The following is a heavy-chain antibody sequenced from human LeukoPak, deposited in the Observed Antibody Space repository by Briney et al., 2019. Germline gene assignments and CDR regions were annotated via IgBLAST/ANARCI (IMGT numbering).Heavy chain of an antibody. V-gene: IGHV3-30*18. CDR1: GFTFSSYG. CDR2: ISYDGSNK. J-gene: IGHJ3*02. Sequence: PGRSLRLSCAASGFTFSSYGMHWVRQAPGKGLEWVAVISYDGSNKYYADSVKGRFTISRDNSKNTLYLQMNSLRAEDTAVYYCAKESIVGLKGAFDIWVQGTVVTVS. CDR3: AKESIVGLKGAFDI. D-gene: IGHD1-26*01.